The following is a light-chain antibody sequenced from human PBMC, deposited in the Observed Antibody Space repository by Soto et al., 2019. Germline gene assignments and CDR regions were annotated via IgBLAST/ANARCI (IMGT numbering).Light chain of an antibody. CDR2: GSS. CDR1: QSVSNNY. Sequence: EVVLTQSPGTLSLSPGERATLSCRASQSVSNNYLAWYQQKPGQAPRLLIFGSSARATGIPDRFSGSGSGAHFTLSISRVEPEDFAVYFCQQYSSSPPYTFGQRAKLEIK. CDR3: QQYSSSPPYT. J-gene: IGKJ2*01. V-gene: IGKV3-20*01.